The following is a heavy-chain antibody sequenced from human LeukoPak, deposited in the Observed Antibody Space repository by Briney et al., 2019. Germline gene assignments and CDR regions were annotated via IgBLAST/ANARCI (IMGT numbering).Heavy chain of an antibody. Sequence: PSETLSLTCAVYGGSFSGYYWSWIRQPPGKGLEWIGEINHSGSTNYNPSLKSRVTISVDTSKNQFSQKLSSVTAADTAVYYCARGGDYYGSGSYSYPVLFDYWGQGTLVTVSS. J-gene: IGHJ4*02. CDR1: GGSFSGYY. CDR2: INHSGST. V-gene: IGHV4-34*01. CDR3: ARGGDYYGSGSYSYPVLFDY. D-gene: IGHD3-10*01.